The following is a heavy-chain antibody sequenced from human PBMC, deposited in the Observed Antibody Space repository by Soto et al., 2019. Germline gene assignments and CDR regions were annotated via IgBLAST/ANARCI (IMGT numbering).Heavy chain of an antibody. Sequence: GGSLRLSCAASGFTFSRYAMSWVRQAPGKGPESVSAISGSGVSTYCADSVKGRFTIFRDNSKNTLYLQMNSLRAEDTAVYYCAKDSWNYGSDYYYGMDVWGQGTTVTVSS. CDR3: AKDSWNYGSDYYYGMDV. CDR2: ISGSGVST. D-gene: IGHD1-7*01. CDR1: GFTFSRYA. V-gene: IGHV3-23*01. J-gene: IGHJ6*02.